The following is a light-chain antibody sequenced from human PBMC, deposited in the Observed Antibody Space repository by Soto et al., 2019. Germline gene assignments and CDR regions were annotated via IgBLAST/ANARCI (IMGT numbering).Light chain of an antibody. Sequence: QSVLTQPASVSGSPGQSITISCTGTSSDVGGYDHVSWYQQHPGKAPKLIIYEVRNRPSGVSDRFSASKSGNTASLTISGLQAEDEADYYCSSYASSSSYVFGTGNKLTVL. J-gene: IGLJ1*01. V-gene: IGLV2-14*01. CDR1: SSDVGGYDH. CDR3: SSYASSSSYV. CDR2: EVR.